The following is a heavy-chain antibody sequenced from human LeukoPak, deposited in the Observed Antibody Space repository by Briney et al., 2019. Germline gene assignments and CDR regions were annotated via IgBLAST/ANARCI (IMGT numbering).Heavy chain of an antibody. CDR1: GFAFSGYA. CDR3: ARDLRVTYFYY. CDR2: IWYDGSNK. J-gene: IGHJ4*02. D-gene: IGHD2-21*02. Sequence: PGGSLRLSCAASGFAFSGYAVHWVRQAPGKGLEWVAVIWYDGSNKYYADSVKGRFTISRDNSKNTVYLEMNSLRAEDTAVYYWARDLRVTYFYYWGQGTLVTVSS. V-gene: IGHV3-33*01.